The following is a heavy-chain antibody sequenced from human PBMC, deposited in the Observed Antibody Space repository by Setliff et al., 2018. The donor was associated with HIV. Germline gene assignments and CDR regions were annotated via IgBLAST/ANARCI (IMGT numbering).Heavy chain of an antibody. CDR3: SKEKFTFTVVRGVIDS. D-gene: IGHD3-10*01. CDR2: IRRKAYGGTT. CDR1: GFTFSDHY. V-gene: IGHV3-49*04. J-gene: IGHJ4*02. Sequence: GGSLRLSCAASGFTFSDHYMDWVRRAPGKGLEWVGFIRRKAYGGTTEYAASVKGRFIISREESKNIAHLQMNSLRAEDTAFYYCSKEKFTFTVVRGVIDSWGQGTLVTVSS.